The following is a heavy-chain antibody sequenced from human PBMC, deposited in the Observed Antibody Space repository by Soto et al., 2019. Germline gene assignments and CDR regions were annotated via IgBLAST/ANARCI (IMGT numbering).Heavy chain of an antibody. CDR3: ARGIAAAGPNLAPDYYYGMDV. Sequence: SVKVSCKASGGTFSSYAISWVRQAPGQGLEWMGGIIPIFGTANYAQKFQGRVTITADESTSTAYMELSSLRSEDTAVYYCARGIAAAGPNLAPDYYYGMDVWGQGTTVTVSS. V-gene: IGHV1-69*13. CDR2: IIPIFGTA. D-gene: IGHD6-13*01. J-gene: IGHJ6*02. CDR1: GGTFSSYA.